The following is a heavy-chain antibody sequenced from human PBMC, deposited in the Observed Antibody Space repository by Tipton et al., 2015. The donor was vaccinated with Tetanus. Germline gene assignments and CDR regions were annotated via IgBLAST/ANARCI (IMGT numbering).Heavy chain of an antibody. Sequence: SLRLSCSASGFIFNNYWMSWVRQAPGKRLEWVANINRDGSDKYYVDSVKGRFTISRDEAKNSLYLQMSSLRVGDTAVYYCARDRGEDWTNFYYMDVWGKGATVTVSS. J-gene: IGHJ6*03. V-gene: IGHV3-7*01. D-gene: IGHD3/OR15-3a*01. CDR1: GFIFNNYW. CDR2: INRDGSDK. CDR3: ARDRGEDWTNFYYMDV.